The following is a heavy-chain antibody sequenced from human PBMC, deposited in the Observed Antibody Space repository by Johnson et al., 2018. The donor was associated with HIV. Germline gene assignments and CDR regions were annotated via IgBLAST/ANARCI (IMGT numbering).Heavy chain of an antibody. D-gene: IGHD1-26*01. CDR1: GFPFSQYW. CDR3: ARDRKSGSYGVDAFDI. CDR2: IKEDGSED. J-gene: IGHJ3*02. Sequence: VQLVESGGALVQPGGSLRLSCVASGFPFSQYWMSWVRQAPGKGLEWLANIKEDGSEDYYVDSVKGRFTISRDNAKTSLYLQMNSLRAEDTAVYYWARDRKSGSYGVDAFDIWGQGTMVTVSS. V-gene: IGHV3-7*01.